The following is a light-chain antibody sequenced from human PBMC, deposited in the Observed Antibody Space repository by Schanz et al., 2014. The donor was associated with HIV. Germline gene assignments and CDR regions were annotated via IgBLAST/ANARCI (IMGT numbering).Light chain of an antibody. CDR1: QSVSNY. Sequence: EIVLTQSPATLSVSPGERATLSCRASQSVSNYLAWYQQKLGQAPRLLIYGASSRATGIPDRFSGSGSGTDFTLTISRLEPEDFAVYHCQQRSKLLTFGGGTRVEIK. J-gene: IGKJ4*01. V-gene: IGKV3-11*01. CDR3: QQRSKLLT. CDR2: GAS.